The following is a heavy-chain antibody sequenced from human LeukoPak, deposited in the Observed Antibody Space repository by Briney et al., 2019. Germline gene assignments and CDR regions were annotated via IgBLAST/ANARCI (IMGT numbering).Heavy chain of an antibody. CDR3: ATDEGSGTTDFDF. D-gene: IGHD1-1*01. V-gene: IGHV3-15*01. J-gene: IGHJ4*02. CDR2: IQGKTDGEKA. Sequence: PGGSLTLSCAVSGFTFSDAWMSWVRQAPGKGREWVGRIQGKTDGEKADYAEPAKGRFTVSRDGSKDTVYLHLTSLKTEDTGVYYCATDEGSGTTDFDFWGQGTLVTVSS. CDR1: GFTFSDAW.